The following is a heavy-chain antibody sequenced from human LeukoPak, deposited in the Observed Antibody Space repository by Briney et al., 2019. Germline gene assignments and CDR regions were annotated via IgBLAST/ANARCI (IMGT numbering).Heavy chain of an antibody. Sequence: SESLSLTCTVSGDSISTYYWTWIRQPAGKGLEWIGYLYYTGSTNYSPSLKSRVTMSVDTSKNQFSLKLSSVTAADTAVYYCARITNYFYMDVWGKGIMVTVSS. CDR2: LYYTGST. D-gene: IGHD3-3*01. CDR3: ARITNYFYMDV. J-gene: IGHJ6*03. CDR1: GDSISTYY. V-gene: IGHV4-59*01.